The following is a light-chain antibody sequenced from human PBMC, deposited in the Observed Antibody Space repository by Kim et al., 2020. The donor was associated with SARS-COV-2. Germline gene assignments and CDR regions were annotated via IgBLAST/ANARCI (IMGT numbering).Light chain of an antibody. Sequence: SSELTQDTAVSVALGQTVWITCQGDTLRDFYPMWYQQKAGQAPVLVIYGQHNRPSGIPDRFSGSKSGNTASLIITGAQVEDEAHYYCSSRDGGGNHWVFGGGTKVTVL. V-gene: IGLV3-19*01. CDR3: SSRDGGGNHWV. CDR1: TLRDFY. CDR2: GQH. J-gene: IGLJ3*02.